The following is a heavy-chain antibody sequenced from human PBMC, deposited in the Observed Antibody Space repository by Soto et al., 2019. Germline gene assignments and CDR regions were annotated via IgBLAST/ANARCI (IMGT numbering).Heavy chain of an antibody. CDR1: GFTFSSYG. J-gene: IGHJ4*02. CDR3: AAEDVDTAMAPFDY. Sequence: GGSLRLSCAASGFTFSSYGMHWVRQAPGKGLEWVAVIWYDGSNKYYADSVKGRFTISRDNSKNTLYLQMNSLRAEDTAVYYCAAEDVDTAMAPFDYWGQGTLVTVSS. CDR2: IWYDGSNK. D-gene: IGHD5-18*01. V-gene: IGHV3-33*01.